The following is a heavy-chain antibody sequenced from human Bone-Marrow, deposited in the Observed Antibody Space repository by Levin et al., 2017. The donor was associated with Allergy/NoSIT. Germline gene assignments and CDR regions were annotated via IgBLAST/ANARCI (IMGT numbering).Heavy chain of an antibody. J-gene: IGHJ4*02. Sequence: GESLKISCAASGFTFSNNWMSWVRQAPGKGLEWVASIKQDGSEKRYMDSVRGRFTISRDNAKNSLYLQMSGLRDADTAVYYCGRGAGWWDYWGQGTLVTVSS. CDR1: GFTFSNNW. CDR3: GRGAGWWDY. CDR2: IKQDGSEK. D-gene: IGHD2-15*01. V-gene: IGHV3-7*01.